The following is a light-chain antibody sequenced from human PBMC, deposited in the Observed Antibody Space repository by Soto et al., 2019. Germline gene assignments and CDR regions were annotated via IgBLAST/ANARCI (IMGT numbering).Light chain of an antibody. CDR1: QSVRNW. J-gene: IGKJ2*02. Sequence: DIQMTQSPSTLSASVGDRVTITCRASQSVRNWLAWYQQKQGKDPMLMIYEAYGVESGVPSRFSGSGSGTDITLNVSALEPDDFAPCYSQQYNVYACIFGQGAKQA. V-gene: IGKV1-5*03. CDR2: EAY. CDR3: QQYNVYACI.